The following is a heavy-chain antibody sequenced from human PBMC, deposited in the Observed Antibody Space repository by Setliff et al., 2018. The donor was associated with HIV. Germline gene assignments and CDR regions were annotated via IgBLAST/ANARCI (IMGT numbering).Heavy chain of an antibody. D-gene: IGHD1-26*01. CDR3: AKTSVGATGLYAFDI. CDR1: GGSIGSGSHY. J-gene: IGHJ3*02. V-gene: IGHV4-61*09. Sequence: PSETLSLTCTVSGGSIGSGSHYWSWIRQPAGKGLEWIGHIYTTGSTNYNPSLKSRVTISADTSNNQFSLRLTSMTAADTVVYYCAKTSVGATGLYAFDIWGQGTMVTVSS. CDR2: IYTTGST.